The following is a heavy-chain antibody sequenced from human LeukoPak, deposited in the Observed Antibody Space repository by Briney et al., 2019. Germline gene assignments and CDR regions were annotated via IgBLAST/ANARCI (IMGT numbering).Heavy chain of an antibody. Sequence: SETLSLTCAVYGGSFSGYYWSWIRQPPGKGLEWIGEINHSGSTNYNPSLKSRVTISVDTSKNQFSLKLSSVTAADTAVYYCARGSLRYVDYWGQGTLVTVSS. V-gene: IGHV4-34*01. CDR1: GGSFSGYY. CDR2: INHSGST. CDR3: ARGSLRYVDY. D-gene: IGHD3-9*01. J-gene: IGHJ4*02.